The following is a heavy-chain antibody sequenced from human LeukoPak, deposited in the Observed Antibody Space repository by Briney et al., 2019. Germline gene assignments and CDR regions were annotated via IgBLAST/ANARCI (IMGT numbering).Heavy chain of an antibody. V-gene: IGHV1-8*01. J-gene: IGHJ6*03. CDR1: VYTFTSYD. D-gene: IGHD6-6*01. Sequence: GASVTVSCKATVYTFTSYDINSVRQPTGQGIEWMGWRNPNSGNSTNEQHFQRRVTINRNNSINTAYLAMSSLRSEDTAVYYCARAGSSYVRNYYYMDGWGKRTTVTASS. CDR3: ARAGSSYVRNYYYMDG. CDR2: RNPNSGNS.